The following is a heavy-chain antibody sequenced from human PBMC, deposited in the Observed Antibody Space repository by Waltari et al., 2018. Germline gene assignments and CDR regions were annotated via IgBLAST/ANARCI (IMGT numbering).Heavy chain of an antibody. CDR2: IYYSGST. CDR3: AREGMGPYYFDY. V-gene: IGHV4-59*01. CDR1: GGSISSYY. J-gene: IGHJ4*02. D-gene: IGHD2-8*01. Sequence: QVQLQESGPGLVKPSETLSLTYTVSGGSISSYYWSWIRQPPGKGLEWIGYIYYSGSTNYNPSIKSRVTISVDTSKNQFSLKLSSVTAADTAVYYCAREGMGPYYFDYWGQGTLVTVSS.